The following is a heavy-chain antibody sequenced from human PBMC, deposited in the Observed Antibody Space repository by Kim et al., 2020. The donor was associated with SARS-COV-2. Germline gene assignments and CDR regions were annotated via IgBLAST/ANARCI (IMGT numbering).Heavy chain of an antibody. J-gene: IGHJ4*02. CDR3: ARASVIAAAGKGDFDY. Sequence: GFTGRFVFSLDTSVSTAYLQISSLKAEDTAVYYCARASVIAAAGKGDFDYWGQGTLVTVSS. D-gene: IGHD6-13*01. V-gene: IGHV7-4-1*02.